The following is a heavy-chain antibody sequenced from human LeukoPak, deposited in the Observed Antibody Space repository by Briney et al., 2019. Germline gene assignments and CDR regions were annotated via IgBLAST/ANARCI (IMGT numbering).Heavy chain of an antibody. CDR3: ARLDILTGNYYYFNF. CDR1: GFTFSNYA. J-gene: IGHJ4*02. Sequence: GGSLRLSCAASGFTFSNYAMSWVRQAPGKGLEWVSAISGSGGATYYADSVRGRFTISRDTSKNTLYLQMNSLRAEDTAVYYCARLDILTGNYYYFNFWGQGTLVTVSS. CDR2: ISGSGGAT. V-gene: IGHV3-23*01. D-gene: IGHD3-9*01.